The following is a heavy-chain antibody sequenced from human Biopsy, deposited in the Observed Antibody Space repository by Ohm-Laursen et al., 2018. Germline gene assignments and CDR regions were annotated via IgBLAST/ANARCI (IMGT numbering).Heavy chain of an antibody. J-gene: IGHJ1*01. CDR2: ISHTGYT. D-gene: IGHD4-23*01. Sequence: SQTLSLTCTVSGGSFTGHYWTWIRQPPGKGLAWIGRISHTGYTSYKSSLKSRVTISLDTSRKHFSLRLTSLAAADTAVYYCARGSNEYGGLYFPHWGQGTLVTVSS. V-gene: IGHV4-59*11. CDR1: GGSFTGHY. CDR3: ARGSNEYGGLYFPH.